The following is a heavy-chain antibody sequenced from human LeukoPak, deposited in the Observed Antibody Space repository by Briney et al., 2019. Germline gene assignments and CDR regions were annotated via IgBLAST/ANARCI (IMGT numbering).Heavy chain of an antibody. V-gene: IGHV4-39*01. D-gene: IGHD3-10*01. CDR2: IYSSGQS. J-gene: IGHJ5*02. CDR3: ARHRPTVLLWFGELLPQKYGWFDP. Sequence: PSETLSLTCAVSGGSITSTTDSWAWIRQSPGKGLEWIGSIYSSGQSYYKVPLKSRVTISVDTSKNQFSLKLSSVTAADTAVYYCARHRPTVLLWFGELLPQKYGWFDPWGQGTLVTVSS. CDR1: GGSITSTTDS.